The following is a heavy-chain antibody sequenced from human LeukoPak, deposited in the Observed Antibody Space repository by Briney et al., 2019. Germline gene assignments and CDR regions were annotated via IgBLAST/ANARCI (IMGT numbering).Heavy chain of an antibody. CDR1: GFTLSKDD. CDR3: TRAVHYYDRSGYYYSYWFDP. V-gene: IGHV3-13*04. D-gene: IGHD3-22*01. J-gene: IGHJ5*02. CDR2: VGVAGDT. Sequence: GGSLRLSCAASGFTLSKDDLHWVRQVPGKGLEWVASVGVAGDTNYLDSVKGRFTVSRENGNNSLFLQMNSLRAGDTAVYYCTRAVHYYDRSGYYYSYWFDPWGHGTLVTVSS.